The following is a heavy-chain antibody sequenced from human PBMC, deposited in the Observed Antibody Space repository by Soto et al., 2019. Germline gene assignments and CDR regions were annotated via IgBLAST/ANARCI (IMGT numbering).Heavy chain of an antibody. D-gene: IGHD3-10*01. J-gene: IGHJ4*02. CDR1: GFLFTTYG. V-gene: IGHV3-30*03. CDR3: VGGQYYFDY. CDR2: ISYDGSNK. Sequence: QVQLVESGGGVVQPGRSLRLSCAASGFLFTTYGMHWVRECPGKGLEWVAVISYDGSNKYYADSVKGRITIYRDNSNNTRYLKINMLRPEHPALYYCVGGQYYFDYRGQGTLVTVSS.